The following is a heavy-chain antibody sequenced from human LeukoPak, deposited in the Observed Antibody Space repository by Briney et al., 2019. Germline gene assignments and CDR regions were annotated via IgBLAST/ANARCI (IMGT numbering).Heavy chain of an antibody. Sequence: GGSLRLSCAASGFTFSSYAMHWVRQAPGKGLEWVAVISYDGSNKYYADSMKCRFAISRDNSKNTLFLQMNSLRPEDTAMYYCARVGPCGGGCYNPSEWGQGTPVTVSS. CDR1: GFTFSSYA. CDR3: ARVGPCGGGCYNPSE. CDR2: ISYDGSNK. V-gene: IGHV3-30*09. D-gene: IGHD2-21*02. J-gene: IGHJ4*02.